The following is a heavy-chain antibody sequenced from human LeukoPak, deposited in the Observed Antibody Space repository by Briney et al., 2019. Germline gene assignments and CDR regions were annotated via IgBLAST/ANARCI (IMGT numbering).Heavy chain of an antibody. D-gene: IGHD3-9*01. J-gene: IGHJ4*02. CDR3: AKTLENYDILTGYYLLMGFDY. Sequence: GGSLRLSCAASGFTFSSYAMGWVRQAPGKGLEWVSTMSGSGGSTYYADSVKGRFTISRDNSKNTLYLQMNSLRAEDTAVYYCAKTLENYDILTGYYLLMGFDYWGQGTLVTVSS. CDR1: GFTFSSYA. V-gene: IGHV3-23*01. CDR2: MSGSGGST.